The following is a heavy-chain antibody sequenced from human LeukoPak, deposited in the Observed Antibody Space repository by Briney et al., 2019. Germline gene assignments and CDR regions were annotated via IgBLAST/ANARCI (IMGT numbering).Heavy chain of an antibody. J-gene: IGHJ1*01. D-gene: IGHD2-21*01. Sequence: PGGSLRLSCAASGFTFNNYAMSWVRQAPGKGLEWVSAINSGGTYTYYADSVKGRFTISRDNSENTLFLQMNSLRAEDTAVYYCTKQSVPIGTSSWSWYFHHWGQGTLVTVSS. V-gene: IGHV3-23*01. CDR2: INSGGTYT. CDR1: GFTFNNYA. CDR3: TKQSVPIGTSSWSWYFHH.